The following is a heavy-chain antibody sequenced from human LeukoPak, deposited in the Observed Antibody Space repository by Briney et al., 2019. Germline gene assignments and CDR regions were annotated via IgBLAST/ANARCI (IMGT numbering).Heavy chain of an antibody. V-gene: IGHV4-59*01. D-gene: IGHD3-3*01. CDR1: GGSISRYY. CDR2: IYNNAST. J-gene: IGHJ5*02. Sequence: SETLSLTCSVSGGSISRYYWSWVRQPPGKGLEWIGYIYNNASTSYSPSLKSRLFMSVDTSTNKVSLKLSSVTAADTAVYYCARYDFWTLGRFDPWGQGTLVTVSS. CDR3: ARYDFWTLGRFDP.